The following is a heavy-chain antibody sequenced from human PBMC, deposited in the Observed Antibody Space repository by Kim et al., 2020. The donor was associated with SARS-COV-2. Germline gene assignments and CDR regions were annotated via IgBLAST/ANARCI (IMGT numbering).Heavy chain of an antibody. CDR3: AKSFSGSYFGYDY. CDR1: GFTFNTYC. V-gene: IGHV3-30*18. D-gene: IGHD1-26*01. CDR2: ISYDGSNK. J-gene: IGHJ4*02. Sequence: GGSLRLSCAASGFTFNTYCIHWVRQAPGKGLEWVAVISYDGSNKYYADSVKGRFTISRDTSKNTLYLQMNSLRIEDTAVYYCAKSFSGSYFGYDYWGQGTLVTVSS.